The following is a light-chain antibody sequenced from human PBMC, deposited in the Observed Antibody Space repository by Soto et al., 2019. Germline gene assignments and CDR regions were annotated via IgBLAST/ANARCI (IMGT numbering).Light chain of an antibody. CDR2: EVS. Sequence: QSALNQPPSASGSPGQSVTISCTGTSSDVGGYNYVSWYQQHPGKAPKLMIYEVSKRPSGVPDRFSGSKSGNTASLTVSGLQAEDEADYYCSSFAGNSNSVFGTGTKLTVL. V-gene: IGLV2-8*01. CDR1: SSDVGGYNY. CDR3: SSFAGNSNSV. J-gene: IGLJ1*01.